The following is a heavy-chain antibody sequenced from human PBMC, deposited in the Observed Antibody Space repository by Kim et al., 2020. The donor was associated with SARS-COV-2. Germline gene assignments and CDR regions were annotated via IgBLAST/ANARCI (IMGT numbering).Heavy chain of an antibody. J-gene: IGHJ6*02. V-gene: IGHV4-34*01. CDR3: ARGRAGVVPSPILGIGPHYDYFIMDV. CDR1: GGSFSGYS. Sequence: SETLSLTCAVYGGSFSGYSWSWIRQPPGKGLEWIGEISHSGGINNPSPKSRVTISMDTSKNQVSLKLTSVIAADTGFYYCARGRAGVVPSPILGIGPHYDYFIMDVWGHGNTVTVSS. D-gene: IGHD2-2*02. CDR2: ISHSGGI.